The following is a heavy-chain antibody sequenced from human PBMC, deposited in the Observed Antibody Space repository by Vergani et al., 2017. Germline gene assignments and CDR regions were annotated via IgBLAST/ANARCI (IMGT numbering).Heavy chain of an antibody. CDR1: GGSFSDYY. V-gene: IGHV4-34*01. CDR2: INHSGRT. CDR3: ARGPLGSGRN. D-gene: IGHD3-10*01. J-gene: IGHJ4*02. Sequence: QVKLQQWGAGLLKPSETLSLTCAVYGGSFSDYYWSWIRQPPGKGLEWIGEINHSGRTNYNPSLKSRVTISVDTSKNQFSLKLSSVTAADTAVYYCARGPLGSGRNWSQGTLVTVSS.